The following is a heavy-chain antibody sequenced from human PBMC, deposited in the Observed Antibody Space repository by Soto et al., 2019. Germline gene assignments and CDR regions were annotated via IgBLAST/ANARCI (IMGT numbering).Heavy chain of an antibody. CDR1: GFTVSSNY. Sequence: GGSLRLSCAASGFTVSSNYMSWARQAPGKGLEWVSVIYSGGSTYYADSVKGRFTISRDNSKNTLYLQMNSLRAEDTAVYHCARDPAPTIGDYWGQGTLVTVSS. CDR3: ARDPAPTIGDY. D-gene: IGHD5-12*01. V-gene: IGHV3-66*01. CDR2: IYSGGST. J-gene: IGHJ4*02.